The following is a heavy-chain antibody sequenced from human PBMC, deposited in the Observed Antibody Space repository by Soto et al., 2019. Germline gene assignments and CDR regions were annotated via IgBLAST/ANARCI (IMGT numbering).Heavy chain of an antibody. CDR2: INPNGGGT. Sequence: ASVKVSCKASGYTFTGYYMHWVRQAPGQGLEWMGWINPNGGGTNYAQKFQGRVTMTRDTSISTAYMELSRLRSDDTAVYYCAPNRGSSGCYAAWGQGTLVTVSS. V-gene: IGHV1-2*02. CDR3: APNRGSSGCYAA. D-gene: IGHD6-19*01. CDR1: GYTFTGYY. J-gene: IGHJ4*02.